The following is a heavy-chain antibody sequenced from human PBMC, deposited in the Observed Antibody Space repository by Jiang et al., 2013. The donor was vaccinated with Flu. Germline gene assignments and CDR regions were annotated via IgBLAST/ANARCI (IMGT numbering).Heavy chain of an antibody. Sequence: GAEVKKPGASVRVSCKASGYSFPSHYMHWVRQAPGQGLEWMAIINPNNGGTNYAQQFQGRVTLTRDTSTSTVYMELNDLRSEDTAVYYCARDTSAAETSWWLDPWGQGTLVTVSS. CDR1: GYSFPSHY. CDR2: INPNNGGT. J-gene: IGHJ5*02. D-gene: IGHD6-13*01. V-gene: IGHV1-46*01. CDR3: ARDTSAAETSWWLDP.